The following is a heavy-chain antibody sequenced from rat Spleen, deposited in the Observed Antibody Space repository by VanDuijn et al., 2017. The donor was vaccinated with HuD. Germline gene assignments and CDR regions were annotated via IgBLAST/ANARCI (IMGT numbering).Heavy chain of an antibody. CDR2: ISPSGGST. J-gene: IGHJ2*01. Sequence: EVQLVESGGGVVQPGRSMRLSCAASGFTFSHFYMAWVRQTPTKGLEWVAYISPSGGSTYYLDSVKGRFTISRDNAKNTLYLQMGSLRSEDTATYYCATSNWDCFDYWGQGVMVTVSS. CDR3: ATSNWDCFDY. CDR1: GFTFSHFY. V-gene: IGHV5-25*01. D-gene: IGHD5-1*01.